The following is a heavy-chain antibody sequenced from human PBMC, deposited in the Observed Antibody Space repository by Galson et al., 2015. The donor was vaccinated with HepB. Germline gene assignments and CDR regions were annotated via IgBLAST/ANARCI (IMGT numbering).Heavy chain of an antibody. CDR1: GDSVSSNLFT. V-gene: IGHV6-1*01. CDR2: TYYRSKWYN. D-gene: IGHD4-11*01. J-gene: IGHJ4*02. CDR3: AREWEYSNYGAVPEDSAGYFDY. Sequence: CAISGDSVSSNLFTWNWIRQSPSRGLEWLGRTYYRSKWYNDYAVSVKSRITINPDTSKNQFSLQLNSVTPEDTAVYYCAREWEYSNYGAVPEDSAGYFDYWGQGTLVTVSS.